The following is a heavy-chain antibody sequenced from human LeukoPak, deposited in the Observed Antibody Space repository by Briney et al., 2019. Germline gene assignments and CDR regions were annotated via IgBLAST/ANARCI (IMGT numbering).Heavy chain of an antibody. V-gene: IGHV1-18*01. CDR3: AHILTGYYMDY. CDR2: ISAYNGNT. Sequence: ASVKVSCKASGYTFNSYGCSWVRQAPGQGLEWMGWISAYNGNTNYAQKLQGRVTMTTDTSTTTAYMELGSLSSDDTAVYYCAHILTGYYMDYWGQGTLVTVSS. D-gene: IGHD3-9*01. J-gene: IGHJ4*02. CDR1: GYTFNSYG.